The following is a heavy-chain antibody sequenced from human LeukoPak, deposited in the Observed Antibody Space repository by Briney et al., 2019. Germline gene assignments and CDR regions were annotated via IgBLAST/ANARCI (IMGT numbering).Heavy chain of an antibody. CDR3: ARDMAVAGDLDY. Sequence: ASVKVSCKASGYTFTSYGISWMRQAPGQGLEWMGWISAYNGNTNYAQKLQGRVTMTTDTSTSTAYMELRSLRSDDTAVYYCARDMAVAGDLDYWGQGTLVTVSS. CDR2: ISAYNGNT. CDR1: GYTFTSYG. J-gene: IGHJ4*02. V-gene: IGHV1-18*01. D-gene: IGHD6-19*01.